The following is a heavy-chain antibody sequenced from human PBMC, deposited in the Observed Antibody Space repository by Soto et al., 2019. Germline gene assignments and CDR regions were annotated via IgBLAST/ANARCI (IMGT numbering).Heavy chain of an antibody. CDR3: AKDEGPRIMITFGGVIAPGLGY. CDR2: ISWNSGSI. Sequence: GGSLRLSCAASGFTFDDYAMHWVRQAPGKGLEWVSGISWNSGSIGYADSVKGRFTISRDNAKNSLYLQMNSLRAEDTALYYCAKDEGPRIMITFGGVIAPGLGYWGQGTLVTVSS. CDR1: GFTFDDYA. D-gene: IGHD3-16*02. J-gene: IGHJ4*02. V-gene: IGHV3-9*01.